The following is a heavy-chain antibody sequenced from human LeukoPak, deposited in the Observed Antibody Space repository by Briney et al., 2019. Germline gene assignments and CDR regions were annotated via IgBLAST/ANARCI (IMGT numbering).Heavy chain of an antibody. J-gene: IGHJ4*02. V-gene: IGHV3-30*18. CDR3: AKDRAFQAAGVTDY. D-gene: IGHD3-10*01. CDR1: GFSFSSHG. Sequence: PGGSLRLSCAASGFSFSSHGMHWVRQAPGKGLEWVAVISNDGTIKLYGDSVKGRFTISRDDSKNTLYLQMNSLKTEDTAVYYCAKDRAFQAAGVTDYWGQGTLVTVSS. CDR2: ISNDGTIK.